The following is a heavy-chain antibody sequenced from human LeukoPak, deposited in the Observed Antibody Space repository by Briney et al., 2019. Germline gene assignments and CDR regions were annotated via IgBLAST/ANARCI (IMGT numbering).Heavy chain of an antibody. CDR2: ISAYNGNT. V-gene: IGHV1-18*01. CDR3: AAQYYDILTGYFY. Sequence: ASVKVSCKASGYTFTSYGISWVRQAPGQGLEWMGWISAYNGNTNYAQKFQGRVTITADESTSTAYMELSSLRSEDTAVYYCAAQYYDILTGYFYWGQGTLVTVSS. J-gene: IGHJ4*02. D-gene: IGHD3-9*01. CDR1: GYTFTSYG.